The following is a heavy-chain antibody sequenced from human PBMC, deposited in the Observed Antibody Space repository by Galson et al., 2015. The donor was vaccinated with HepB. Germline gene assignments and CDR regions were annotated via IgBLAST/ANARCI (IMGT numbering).Heavy chain of an antibody. CDR1: GYTFINYG. CDR3: ARGGQLVPQYYYMDV. CDR2: INVGNGKT. Sequence: SVKVSCKAYGYTFINYGLHWVRQAPGQRLEWMGWINVGNGKTKYSEKFQDRLTITRDTSARTAYMELSSLRSEDTAVYYCARGGQLVPQYYYMDVWGKGTTVTVSS. J-gene: IGHJ6*03. D-gene: IGHD6-6*01. V-gene: IGHV1-3*01.